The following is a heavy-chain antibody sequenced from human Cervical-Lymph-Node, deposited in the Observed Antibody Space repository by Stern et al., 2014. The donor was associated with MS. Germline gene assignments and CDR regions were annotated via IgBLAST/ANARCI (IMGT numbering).Heavy chain of an antibody. Sequence: QVQLVQSGAEVKKPGSSVKVSCKASGGTFSSFAISWVRQAPGQGLEWMGGVFPVFGRANYAQKFQDRVTITADESTSTAYMELSSLRSEDTAVYYCARVRPYCGGDCYSANWFDPGGQGTLVTVSS. CDR2: VFPVFGRA. V-gene: IGHV1-69*01. D-gene: IGHD2-21*02. J-gene: IGHJ5*02. CDR1: GGTFSSFA. CDR3: ARVRPYCGGDCYSANWFDP.